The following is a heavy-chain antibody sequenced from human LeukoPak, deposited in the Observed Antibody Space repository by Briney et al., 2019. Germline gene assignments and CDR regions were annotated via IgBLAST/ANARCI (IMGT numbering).Heavy chain of an antibody. CDR2: ISGSGGST. Sequence: GGSLRLSCAASGFTFSSYGMSWVRQAPGKGLEWVSAISGSGGSTYYADSVKGRFTISRDNSKNTLYLQINSLRAEDTAVYYCAKDAPYYYDSSGYGGAFDIWGQGTMVTVSS. V-gene: IGHV3-23*01. CDR1: GFTFSSYG. J-gene: IGHJ3*02. CDR3: AKDAPYYYDSSGYGGAFDI. D-gene: IGHD3-22*01.